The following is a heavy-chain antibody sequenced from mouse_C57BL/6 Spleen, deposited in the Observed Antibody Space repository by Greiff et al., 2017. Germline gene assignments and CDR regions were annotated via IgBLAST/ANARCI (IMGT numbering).Heavy chain of an antibody. J-gene: IGHJ2*01. CDR2: IYPRSGNT. D-gene: IGHD3-3*01. CDR3: ARSGDGSYFDY. CDR1: GYTFTSYG. V-gene: IGHV1-81*01. Sequence: VPLVESGAELARPGASVKLSCKASGYTFTSYGISWVKQRTGQGLEWIGEIYPRSGNTYYNEKFKGKATLTADKSSSTAYMELRSLTSEDSAVYFCARSGDGSYFDYWGQGTTLTVSS.